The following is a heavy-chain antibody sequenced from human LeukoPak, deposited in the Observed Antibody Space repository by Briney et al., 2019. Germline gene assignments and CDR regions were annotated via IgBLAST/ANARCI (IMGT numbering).Heavy chain of an antibody. CDR3: ARDLGGVIEVDY. CDR1: GYTFTGYY. D-gene: IGHD3-16*01. V-gene: IGHV1-2*02. CDR2: INPNSGGT. J-gene: IGHJ4*02. Sequence: ASVKASCKASGYTFTGYYMHWVRQAPGQGLEWMGWINPNSGGTNYAQKFQGRVTMTRDTSISTAYMELSRLRSDDTAVYYCARDLGGVIEVDYWGQGTLVTVSS.